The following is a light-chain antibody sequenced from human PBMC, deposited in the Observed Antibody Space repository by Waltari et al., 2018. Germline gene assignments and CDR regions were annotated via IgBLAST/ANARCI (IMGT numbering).Light chain of an antibody. Sequence: DIQMTQSLSTLFPSVGDTVTIPCRASQGVSWLAWYKQKPGEAPKLLIYEASTLERGVPSRFSGRGSGTEFTLTISSLQPDDFATFFCQQYDTYSPHSFGQGTKLEIK. CDR2: EAS. J-gene: IGKJ2*03. V-gene: IGKV1-5*03. CDR1: QGVSW. CDR3: QQYDTYSPHS.